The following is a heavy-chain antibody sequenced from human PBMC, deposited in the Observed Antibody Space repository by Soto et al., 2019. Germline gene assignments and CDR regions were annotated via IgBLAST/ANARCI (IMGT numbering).Heavy chain of an antibody. V-gene: IGHV4-39*01. Sequence: SETLSLTCTVSGGSISSSSYYWGWIRQPPGKGLEWIGSIYYSGSTYYNPSLKSRVTISVDTSKNQFSLKLSSVTAADTAVYYCARGPRSWTRSNYYYMDVWGKGTTVTV. CDR2: IYYSGST. CDR1: GGSISSSSYY. D-gene: IGHD3-10*01. J-gene: IGHJ6*03. CDR3: ARGPRSWTRSNYYYMDV.